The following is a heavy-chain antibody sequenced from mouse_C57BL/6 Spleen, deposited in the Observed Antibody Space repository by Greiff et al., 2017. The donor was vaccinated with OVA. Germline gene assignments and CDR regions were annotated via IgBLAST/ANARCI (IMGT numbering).Heavy chain of an antibody. CDR1: GYAFSRSW. Sequence: VQLQQSGPELVKPGASVKISCKASGYAFSRSWLNWVKQRPGKGLEWIGRIYPGDGDTNYNGKFKGKATLTADKSSSTAYMQLSSLTSEDSAVYFCARSYYSNYPYFDYWGQGTTLTVSS. V-gene: IGHV1-82*01. J-gene: IGHJ2*01. CDR2: IYPGDGDT. D-gene: IGHD2-5*01. CDR3: ARSYYSNYPYFDY.